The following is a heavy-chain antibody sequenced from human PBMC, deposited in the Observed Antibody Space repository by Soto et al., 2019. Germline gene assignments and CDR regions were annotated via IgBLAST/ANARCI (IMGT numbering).Heavy chain of an antibody. J-gene: IGHJ6*02. Sequence: PSETLSLTCTVSGCSISSSSYYWGWIRQPPGKGLEWIGSIYYSGSTYYNPSLKSRVTISVDTSKNQFSLKLSSVTAADTAVYYCARQHYYYYGMDVWGQGTTVTVSS. CDR2: IYYSGST. CDR3: ARQHYYYYGMDV. CDR1: GCSISSSSYY. V-gene: IGHV4-39*01.